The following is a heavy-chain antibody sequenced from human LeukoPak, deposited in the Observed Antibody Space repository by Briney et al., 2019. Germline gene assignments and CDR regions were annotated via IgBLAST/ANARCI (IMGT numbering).Heavy chain of an antibody. CDR1: GGSITSNY. Sequence: SETLSLTCTVSGGSITSNYWSWIRQPPGKGLEWIGYIHYSGSTNYKSSLKSRVTLSVDTSKNQFSLKLSSVTAADTAVYYCARANYGSGSYADFWGQGMLVTVSS. CDR2: IHYSGST. CDR3: ARANYGSGSYADF. V-gene: IGHV4-59*08. D-gene: IGHD3-10*01. J-gene: IGHJ4*02.